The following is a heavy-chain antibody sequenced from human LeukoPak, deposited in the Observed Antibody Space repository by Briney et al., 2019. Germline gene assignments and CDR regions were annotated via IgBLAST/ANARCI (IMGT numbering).Heavy chain of an antibody. V-gene: IGHV4-38-2*02. Sequence: SETLSLTCTVSGYSISNGYYWGWIRQPPGKGLEWVGSISHRGSTYYNPSLRSRITISLDRSKNQFSLKLSSVTAADTTVYYCARHGPNYDILTGYSSLRWFDPWGQGTLVTVSS. CDR2: ISHRGST. CDR3: ARHGPNYDILTGYSSLRWFDP. D-gene: IGHD3-9*01. CDR1: GYSISNGYY. J-gene: IGHJ5*02.